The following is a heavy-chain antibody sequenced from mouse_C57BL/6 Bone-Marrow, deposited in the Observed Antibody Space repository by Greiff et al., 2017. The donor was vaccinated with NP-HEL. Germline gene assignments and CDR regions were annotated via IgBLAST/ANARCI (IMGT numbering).Heavy chain of an antibody. CDR2: IYPGGGYT. Sequence: QVQLQQSGAELVRPGTSVKMSCKASGYTFTNYWIGWAKQRPGHGLEWIGDIYPGGGYTNYNEKFKGKATLTADKSSSPAYMQFSSLTSEDSAIYFCARGGGVWYFDVWGTGTTVTVSS. CDR1: GYTFTNYW. V-gene: IGHV1-63*01. CDR3: ARGGGVWYFDV. J-gene: IGHJ1*03.